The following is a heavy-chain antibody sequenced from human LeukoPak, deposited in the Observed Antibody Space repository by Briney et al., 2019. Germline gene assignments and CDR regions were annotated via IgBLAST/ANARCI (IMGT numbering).Heavy chain of an antibody. V-gene: IGHV4-59*01. CDR1: GGSISSYY. CDR3: ARGAGSGSSGFDI. CDR2: IFYSGST. D-gene: IGHD3-10*01. J-gene: IGHJ3*02. Sequence: SETLSLTCTVSGGSISSYYWSWIRQPPGKGLEWIGYIFYSGSTNYNPSLKSRVTISVDTSKNQFSLNLSSVTAADTAVYYCARGAGSGSSGFDIWGQGTMVTVSS.